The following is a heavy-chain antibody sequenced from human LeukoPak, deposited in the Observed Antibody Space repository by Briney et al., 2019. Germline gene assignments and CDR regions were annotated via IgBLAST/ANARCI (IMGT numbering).Heavy chain of an antibody. CDR1: GFTFSSYA. Sequence: GGSLRLSCAASGFTFSSYAMHWVRQAPGKGLEWVAVISYDGSNKYYADSVKGRFTISRDNSKNTLYLQMNSLRAEDTAVYYCAREGRWLQLKALDYWGQGTLVTVSS. CDR2: ISYDGSNK. D-gene: IGHD5-24*01. V-gene: IGHV3-30-3*01. J-gene: IGHJ4*02. CDR3: AREGRWLQLKALDY.